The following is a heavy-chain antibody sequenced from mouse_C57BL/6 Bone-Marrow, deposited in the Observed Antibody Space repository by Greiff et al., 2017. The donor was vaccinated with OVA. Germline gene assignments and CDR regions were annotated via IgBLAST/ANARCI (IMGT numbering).Heavy chain of an antibody. V-gene: IGHV1-15*01. J-gene: IGHJ3*01. D-gene: IGHD2-2*01. CDR1: GYTFTDYE. Sequence: VKLQASGAELVRPGASVTLSCKASGYTFTDYEMHWVKQTPVHGLEWIGAIDPETGGPAYNQKFKGKAILTADKSSSTAYMELRSLTSDASAVYSCTRPYVYDDGGSWFAYWGQGTLVTVSA. CDR3: TRPYVYDDGGSWFAY. CDR2: IDPETGGP.